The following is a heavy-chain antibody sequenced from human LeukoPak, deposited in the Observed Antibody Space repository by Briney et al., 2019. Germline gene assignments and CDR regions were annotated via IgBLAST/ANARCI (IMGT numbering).Heavy chain of an antibody. J-gene: IGHJ4*02. D-gene: IGHD5-18*01. CDR2: INPSGGST. V-gene: IGHV1-46*03. CDR3: ASREDSYGYFDY. Sequence: ASVKVSCKASGYTFTSYYMHWVRQAPGQGLEWMGIINPSGGSTSYAQKFQGRVTMTRDMSTSTVYMELSSLRSEDTAVYYCASREDSYGYFDYWGQGTLVTVSS. CDR1: GYTFTSYY.